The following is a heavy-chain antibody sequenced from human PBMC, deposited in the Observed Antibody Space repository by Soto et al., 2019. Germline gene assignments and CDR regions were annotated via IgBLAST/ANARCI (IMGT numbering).Heavy chain of an antibody. J-gene: IGHJ5*02. Sequence: SETLSLTCAVYGGSFSGYYWSWIRQPPGKGLEWIGEINHSGSTNYNPSLKSRVTISVDTSKNQFSLKLSSVTAADTAVYYCARAHDFWSGYYRGSRGWFDPWGQGTLVTVSS. CDR3: ARAHDFWSGYYRGSRGWFDP. CDR1: GGSFSGYY. V-gene: IGHV4-34*01. D-gene: IGHD3-3*01. CDR2: INHSGST.